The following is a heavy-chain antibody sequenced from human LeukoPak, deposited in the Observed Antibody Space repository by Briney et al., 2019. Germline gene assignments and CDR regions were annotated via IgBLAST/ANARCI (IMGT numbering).Heavy chain of an antibody. V-gene: IGHV3-43*02. CDR3: AKGGIVVVIPDAFDI. Sequence: GGSLRLSCAASGFTFDDYAMHWVRQAPGKGLEWVSLISGDGGSTYYADSVKGRFTISRDSSKNSLYLQMNSLRTEDTALYYCAKGGIVVVIPDAFDIWGQGTMVTVSS. CDR1: GFTFDDYA. D-gene: IGHD3-22*01. J-gene: IGHJ3*02. CDR2: ISGDGGST.